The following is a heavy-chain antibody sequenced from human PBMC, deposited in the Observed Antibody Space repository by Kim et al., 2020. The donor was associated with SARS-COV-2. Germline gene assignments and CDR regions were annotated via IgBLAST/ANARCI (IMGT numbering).Heavy chain of an antibody. CDR2: ISGSGGST. D-gene: IGHD6-19*01. J-gene: IGHJ4*02. CDR1: GFTFSSYA. CDR3: AKSFGYSSGWYVGSWGDYFDY. Sequence: GSLRLSCAASGFTFSSYAMSWVRQAPGKGLEWVSAISGSGGSTYYADSVKGRFTISRDNSKNTLYLQMNSLRAEDTAVYYCAKSFGYSSGWYVGSWGDYFDYWGQGTLVTVSS. V-gene: IGHV3-23*01.